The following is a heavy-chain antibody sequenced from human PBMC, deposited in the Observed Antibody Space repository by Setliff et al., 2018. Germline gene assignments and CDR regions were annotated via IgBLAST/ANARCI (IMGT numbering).Heavy chain of an antibody. CDR2: SKNKGNSYST. D-gene: IGHD5-18*01. Sequence: GGSLRLSCAASGFTFSSYNMDWVRQAPGKGLEWVSYINSRSSKNKGNSYSTEYAASMKGRFTISRDESTNSQHLQMNSLKTEDTAVYYCALYSYGFPYWGRGTLVTVSS. CDR1: GFTFSSYN. V-gene: IGHV3-72*01. CDR3: ALYSYGFPY. J-gene: IGHJ4*02.